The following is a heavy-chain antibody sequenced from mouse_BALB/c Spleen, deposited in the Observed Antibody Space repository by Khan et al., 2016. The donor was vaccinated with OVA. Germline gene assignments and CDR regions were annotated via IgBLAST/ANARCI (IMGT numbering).Heavy chain of an antibody. V-gene: IGHV1-4*01. J-gene: IGHJ4*01. CDR1: GYTFTSNT. Sequence: QVQLQQSGAEPARPGASVKMSCTASGYTFTSNTMHWVKQRPGQGLEWIGYINPRSGYTNYTQQFNDKATLTADKSSSTAYMQLSSLTSEDTAIYYCARRTTAYAMDYWGQGTSVTVSS. CDR3: ARRTTAYAMDY. CDR2: INPRSGYT. D-gene: IGHD1-2*01.